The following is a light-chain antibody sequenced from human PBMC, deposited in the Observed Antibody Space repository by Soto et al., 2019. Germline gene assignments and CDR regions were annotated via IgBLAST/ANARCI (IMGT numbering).Light chain of an antibody. V-gene: IGKV3-20*01. CDR1: QSISSIY. CDR2: GAF. J-gene: IGKJ1*01. Sequence: EIVLTQSPGTLSLSPGERATLSCRASQSISSIYLAWYQQKPGQAPRLLIYGAFSRATDIPDRFSGSGSGTDFTLTISRLEPEDFAVYYCQHYGSSPRTFGQRTKVDIK. CDR3: QHYGSSPRT.